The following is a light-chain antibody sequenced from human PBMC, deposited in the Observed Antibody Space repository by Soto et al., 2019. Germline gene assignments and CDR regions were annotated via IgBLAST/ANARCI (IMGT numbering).Light chain of an antibody. J-gene: IGKJ2*01. CDR2: AAS. V-gene: IGKV3-15*01. Sequence: IVMTQSPATLPVSTGERATLSCRATQRVSTNLAWYQQNPGQAPRPHIYAASSRATGAPARFSGSGSGTEFTLTISSLQSEDFALYYCQQYNNWPYTFGQGTRLEVK. CDR3: QQYNNWPYT. CDR1: QRVSTN.